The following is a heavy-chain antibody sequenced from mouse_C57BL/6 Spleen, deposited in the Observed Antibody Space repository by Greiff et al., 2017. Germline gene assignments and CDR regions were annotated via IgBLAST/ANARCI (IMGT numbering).Heavy chain of an antibody. J-gene: IGHJ2*01. V-gene: IGHV3-6*01. CDR2: ISYDGSN. Sequence: EVQLVESGPGLVKPSQSLSLTCSVTGYSITSGYYWNWIRQFPGNKLEWMGYISYDGSNNYNPSLKNRISITRDTSKNQFFLKLNSVTTEDTATYYCARWGSNPYFDYWGQGTTLTVSS. D-gene: IGHD2-5*01. CDR3: ARWGSNPYFDY. CDR1: GYSITSGYY.